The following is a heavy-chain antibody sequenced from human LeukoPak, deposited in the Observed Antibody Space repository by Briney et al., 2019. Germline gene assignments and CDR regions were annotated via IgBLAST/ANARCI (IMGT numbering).Heavy chain of an antibody. J-gene: IGHJ3*02. V-gene: IGHV3-30*02. Sequence: GGSLRLSWAASGFIFSSYGMHWVRQAPGKGLEWVAFIRYDGSKKYYADSVKGRFTISRDNSKNTLYLQMNNLRAEDTAVYYCATHYFDSSGYYYDHAFDIWGQGTMVTVSS. D-gene: IGHD3-22*01. CDR1: GFIFSSYG. CDR3: ATHYFDSSGYYYDHAFDI. CDR2: IRYDGSKK.